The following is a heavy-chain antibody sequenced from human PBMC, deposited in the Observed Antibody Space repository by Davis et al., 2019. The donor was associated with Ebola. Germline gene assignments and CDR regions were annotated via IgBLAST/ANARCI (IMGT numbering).Heavy chain of an antibody. Sequence: PGGSLRLSCAAAGFTLSDYYMAWIRQSPGKGLEWLSDISSSGFATYYADSVKGRFTISRDNKNSLSLQMNSLRVEDTAVYYCARSPVADYWGQGTLVTVSS. CDR2: ISSSGFAT. J-gene: IGHJ4*02. CDR1: GFTLSDYY. D-gene: IGHD6-19*01. CDR3: ARSPVADY. V-gene: IGHV3-11*01.